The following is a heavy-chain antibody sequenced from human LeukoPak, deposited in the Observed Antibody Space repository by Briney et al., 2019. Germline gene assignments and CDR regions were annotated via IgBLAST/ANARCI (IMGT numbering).Heavy chain of an antibody. D-gene: IGHD5-24*01. V-gene: IGHV3-74*01. CDR1: GFTFSRHW. CDR2: LNGDGSIT. J-gene: IGHJ4*02. CDR3: GTDHYGYNSIDY. Sequence: PGGSLRLSCAAPGFTFSRHWMHWVRQAPGKGLVWVSRLNGDGSITHYADSVEGRFTISRDNAKSTLFMQMESLRAEDTAVYYFGTDHYGYNSIDYWGQGTLVTVSS.